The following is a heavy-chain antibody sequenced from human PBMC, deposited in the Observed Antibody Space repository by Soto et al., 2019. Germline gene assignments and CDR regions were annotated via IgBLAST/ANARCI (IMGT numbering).Heavy chain of an antibody. CDR1: GFIFNDYY. D-gene: IGHD3-22*01. J-gene: IGHJ6*02. Sequence: QEQLVESGGGLVKPGGSLRLSCAASGFIFNDYYMSWIRQAPGKGLEWVAYISSGASTISYADSVKGRFTISRDNTKNLLYLQMNSLRAEDTAVYYCARDLKAVVNHIHYNHYGLDVWGPGTTVTVSS. CDR2: ISSGASTI. CDR3: ARDLKAVVNHIHYNHYGLDV. V-gene: IGHV3-11*01.